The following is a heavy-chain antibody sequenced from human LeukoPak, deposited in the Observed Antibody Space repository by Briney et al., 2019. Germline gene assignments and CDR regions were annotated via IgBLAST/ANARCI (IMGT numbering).Heavy chain of an antibody. Sequence: SETLSHTCTVSGGSISSSSYYWGWIRQPPGKGLEWIASIYYSGSVHHNPSLKSRVTMSVDTSKNQFSLNLRSVTAADTAVYYCARRMIGIRFDPWGQGTLVTVSS. V-gene: IGHV4-39*01. CDR2: IYYSGSV. CDR3: ARRMIGIRFDP. D-gene: IGHD3-22*01. CDR1: GGSISSSSYY. J-gene: IGHJ5*02.